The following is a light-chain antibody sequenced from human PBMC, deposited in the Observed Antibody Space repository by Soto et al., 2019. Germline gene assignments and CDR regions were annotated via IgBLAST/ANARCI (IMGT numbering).Light chain of an antibody. V-gene: IGKV1-8*01. J-gene: IGKJ5*01. CDR2: AAS. CDR1: QGISSY. Sequence: IRRTQSPSSFSVSTGARATITCRARQGISSYLAWYQQKPGKAPQLLIYAASTLQSGVPSRFSGSGSGTDFTLTISCLQSEDFATYYCQQYYSYPSITFGQGTRLEI. CDR3: QQYYSYPSIT.